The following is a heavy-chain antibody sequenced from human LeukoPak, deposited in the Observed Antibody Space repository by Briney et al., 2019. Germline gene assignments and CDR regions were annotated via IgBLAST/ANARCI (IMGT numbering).Heavy chain of an antibody. D-gene: IGHD3-10*01. CDR3: AGDPSYNWFDP. Sequence: SETLSLTCTVSGGSISSYYWSWIRQPPGKGLEWIGEINHSGSTNYNPSLKSRVTISVDTSKNQFSLKLSSVTAADTAVYYCAGDPSYNWFDPWGQGTLVTVSS. CDR2: INHSGST. CDR1: GGSISSYY. J-gene: IGHJ5*02. V-gene: IGHV4-34*01.